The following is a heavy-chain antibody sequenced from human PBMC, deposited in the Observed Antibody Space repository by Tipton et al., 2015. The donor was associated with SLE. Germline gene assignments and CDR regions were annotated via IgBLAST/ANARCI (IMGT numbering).Heavy chain of an antibody. Sequence: TLSLTCSVSGGSISSSSYYWGWIRQPPGKGLEWIGNIYYSGSTYYNPSLKSRVTISVDTSKNQFSPKLSSVTAADTAVYYCARVAVAGGYMDVWGKGTTVTVSS. CDR2: IYYSGST. CDR1: GGSISSSSYY. D-gene: IGHD6-19*01. J-gene: IGHJ6*03. V-gene: IGHV4-39*07. CDR3: ARVAVAGGYMDV.